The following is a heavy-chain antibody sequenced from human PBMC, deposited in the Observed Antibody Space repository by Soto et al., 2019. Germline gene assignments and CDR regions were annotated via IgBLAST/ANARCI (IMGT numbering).Heavy chain of an antibody. Sequence: SVKVSCKTSGFTFTSSAVQWARPARGHLFEWIGWIVVGSSNTNYTQKFQERVTITWYMSTCTAYMELSSLRSEDTAVYYCASGGVLTAAITKALDIWGQVTMVTVSS. J-gene: IGHJ3*02. CDR3: ASGGVLTAAITKALDI. D-gene: IGHD2-2*02. CDR1: GFTFTSSA. CDR2: IVVGSSNT. V-gene: IGHV1-58*01.